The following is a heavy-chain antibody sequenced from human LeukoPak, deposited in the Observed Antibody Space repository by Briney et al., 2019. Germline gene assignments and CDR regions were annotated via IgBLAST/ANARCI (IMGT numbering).Heavy chain of an antibody. CDR1: GFTFSSYE. J-gene: IGHJ6*04. CDR2: ISSSGSTI. V-gene: IGHV3-48*03. D-gene: IGHD2-2*01. CDR3: ASLRVVVVPATDV. Sequence: QPGGSLRLSCAASGFTFSSYEMNWVRQAPGKGLEWVSYISSSGSTIYYADSVKGRFTISRDNAKNSLYLQMNSLRAEDTAVYYCASLRVVVVPATDVWGKGTTVTVSS.